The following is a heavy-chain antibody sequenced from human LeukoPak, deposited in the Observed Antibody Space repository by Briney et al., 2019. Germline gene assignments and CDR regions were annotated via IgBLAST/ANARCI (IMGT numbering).Heavy chain of an antibody. V-gene: IGHV4-34*01. CDR2: INHSGST. Sequence: PSETLSLTCAVYGGSFSGYYWSWIRQTPGKGLEWIGEINHSGSTNYNPSLKSRVTISVDTSKNQFSLKLSSVTAADTAVYYCAVIRYFDSYWGQGTLVTVSS. J-gene: IGHJ4*02. D-gene: IGHD3-9*01. CDR1: GGSFSGYY. CDR3: AVIRYFDSY.